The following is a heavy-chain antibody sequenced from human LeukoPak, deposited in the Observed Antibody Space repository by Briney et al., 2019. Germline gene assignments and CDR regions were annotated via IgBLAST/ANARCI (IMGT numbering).Heavy chain of an antibody. V-gene: IGHV3-21*04. CDR3: AKDRFYSGSPRAFDI. CDR2: ISGDSSDI. D-gene: IGHD1-26*01. CDR1: GFTFSNYN. Sequence: GGSLRLSCAASGFTFSNYNMNWVRQAPGKGLEWVSSISGDSSDIYYADSVMGRSTISRDNAKNSVYLQINSLRAEDTAVYYCAKDRFYSGSPRAFDIWGQGTMVTVSS. J-gene: IGHJ3*02.